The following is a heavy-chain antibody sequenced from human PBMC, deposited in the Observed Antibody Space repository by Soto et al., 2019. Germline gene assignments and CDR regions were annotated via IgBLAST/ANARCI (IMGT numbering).Heavy chain of an antibody. D-gene: IGHD6-13*01. CDR2: IVVGSGNT. V-gene: IGHV1-58*01. CDR1: GFTFTSSA. CDR3: ASVNIAAAGETPFDY. Sequence: AASVKDSCKASGFTFTSSAVQWVRQARGQRLEWIGWIVVGSGNTNYAQKFQERVTITRDMSTSTAYMELSSLRSEDTAVYYCASVNIAAAGETPFDYWGQGTLVTVSS. J-gene: IGHJ4*02.